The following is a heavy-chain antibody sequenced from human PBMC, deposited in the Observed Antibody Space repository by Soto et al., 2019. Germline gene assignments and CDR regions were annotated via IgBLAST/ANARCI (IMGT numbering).Heavy chain of an antibody. J-gene: IGHJ4*02. Sequence: HPGGSLRLSCVASGFTFRNYAMHWVRQAPGKGPEWVAAILYDGTNKFYADSVKGRFSISRDNSKNMLYLQMNSLRAEDTAVYYCVRGKLAWELKSSHGYYFEYWGQGALVTVSS. CDR2: ILYDGTNK. V-gene: IGHV3-30*01. CDR3: VRGKLAWELKSSHGYYFEY. CDR1: GFTFRNYA. D-gene: IGHD3-10*01.